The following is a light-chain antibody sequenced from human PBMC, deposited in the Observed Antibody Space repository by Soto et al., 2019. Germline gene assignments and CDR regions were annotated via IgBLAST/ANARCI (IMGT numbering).Light chain of an antibody. V-gene: IGKV3-15*01. CDR3: QQYNNWPLT. CDR2: GAS. Sequence: DIVMTQSPATLSVSPGDRATLSCRASQSVNNNLAWYQQKPGQAPRLLIYGASTRATGIPVRFSGSGSGTEFTLTISSLQSEDSAVYYCQQYNNWPLTFGGGTKVEIK. J-gene: IGKJ4*01. CDR1: QSVNNN.